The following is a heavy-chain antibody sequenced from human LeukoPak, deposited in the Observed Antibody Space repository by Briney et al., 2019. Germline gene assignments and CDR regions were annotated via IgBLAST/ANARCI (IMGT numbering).Heavy chain of an antibody. CDR3: ATRGKDIVVVPAATSAFDI. CDR2: FDPEDGET. CDR1: GYTLTELS. J-gene: IGHJ3*02. D-gene: IGHD2-2*01. V-gene: IGHV1-24*01. Sequence: ASVKVSCKVSGYTLTELSMHWVRQAPGKGLEWMGGFDPEDGETIYAQKFQGRVTMTEDTSTDTAYMELSSLRSEDTAVYYCATRGKDIVVVPAATSAFDIWGQGTMVTVSS.